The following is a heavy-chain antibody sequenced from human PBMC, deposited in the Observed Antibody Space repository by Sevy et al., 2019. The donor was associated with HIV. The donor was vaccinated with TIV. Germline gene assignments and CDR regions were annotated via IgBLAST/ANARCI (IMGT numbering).Heavy chain of an antibody. CDR1: GFTFSSYG. J-gene: IGHJ6*03. CDR3: AKEGRTSGRWLAYYYYYIDV. D-gene: IGHD6-19*01. CDR2: ISYDGSNK. V-gene: IGHV3-30*18. Sequence: GGSLRLSCAASGFTFSSYGMHWVRQAPGKGLEWVAVISYDGSNKYYADSVKGRFTITRDKSKNTPYLQMNSLLAEDTAVYYCAKEGRTSGRWLAYYYYYIDVWGKGTTVTVSS.